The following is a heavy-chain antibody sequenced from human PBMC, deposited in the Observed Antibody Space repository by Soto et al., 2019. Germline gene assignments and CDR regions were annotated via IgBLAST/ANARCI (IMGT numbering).Heavy chain of an antibody. V-gene: IGHV3-23*01. CDR3: AKETGTTRYYYYYMDV. Sequence: EVQLLESGGGLVQPGGSLRLSCAASGFTFSSYAMSWVRQAPGKGLEWVSAISGSGGSTYYADSVKGRFTISRDNSKNTLYLQMNSLRAEDTAVYYCAKETGTTRYYYYYMDVWGKGTTVTVSS. CDR2: ISGSGGST. J-gene: IGHJ6*03. D-gene: IGHD1-7*01. CDR1: GFTFSSYA.